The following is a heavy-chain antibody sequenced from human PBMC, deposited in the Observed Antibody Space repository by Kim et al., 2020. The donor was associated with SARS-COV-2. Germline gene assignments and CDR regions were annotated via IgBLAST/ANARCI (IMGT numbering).Heavy chain of an antibody. CDR3: AKTLGAPTSPFDY. Sequence: ANSGKGQFTISRDNSKNTLYLQMNSRRAEGTAVYYCAKTLGAPTSPFDYWGQGTLVTVSS. D-gene: IGHD1-26*01. J-gene: IGHJ4*02. V-gene: IGHV3-23*01.